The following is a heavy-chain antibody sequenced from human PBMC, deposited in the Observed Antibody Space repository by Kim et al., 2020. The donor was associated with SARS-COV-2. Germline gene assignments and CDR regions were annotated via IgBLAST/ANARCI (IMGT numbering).Heavy chain of an antibody. Sequence: GGSLRLSCAASGFTFSSYGMHWVRQAPGKGLEWVAVISYDGSNKYYADSVKGRFTISRDNSKNTLYLQMNSLRAEDTAVYYCATTLYSSRCTFCIDYWGQGTLVTVSS. J-gene: IGHJ4*02. D-gene: IGHD6-13*01. CDR2: ISYDGSNK. CDR1: GFTFSSYG. V-gene: IGHV3-30*03. CDR3: ATTLYSSRCTFCIDY.